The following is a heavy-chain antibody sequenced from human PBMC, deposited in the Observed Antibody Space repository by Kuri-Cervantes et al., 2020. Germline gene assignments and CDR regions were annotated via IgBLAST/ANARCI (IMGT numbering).Heavy chain of an antibody. CDR2: INPNIGGT. Sequence: ASVKVSCKASGYTFTSYDINWVRQATGQGLEWMGWINPNIGGTNFAQKFQGRVTMTRDTSISTAYMELSRLRSDDTAVYYCARDPLGPFDYWGQGTLVTVSS. J-gene: IGHJ4*02. CDR3: ARDPLGPFDY. D-gene: IGHD7-27*01. CDR1: GYTFTSYD. V-gene: IGHV1-2*02.